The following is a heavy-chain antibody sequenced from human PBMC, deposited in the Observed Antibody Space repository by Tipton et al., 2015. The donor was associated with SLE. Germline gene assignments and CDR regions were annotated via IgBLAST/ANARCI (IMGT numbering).Heavy chain of an antibody. CDR3: AKNFRSTRTWNRIGSYFGMDV. Sequence: SLRLSCAASGFTFGSYAMSWVSQAPGKGLEWVSAIYSGGNTYYGDSVKGRFTISRDNSKDILYLQMNSLRPEDTAVYYCAKNFRSTRTWNRIGSYFGMDVWGQGTTVSVSS. J-gene: IGHJ6*02. D-gene: IGHD1-1*01. V-gene: IGHV3-23*03. CDR1: GFTFGSYA. CDR2: IYSGGNT.